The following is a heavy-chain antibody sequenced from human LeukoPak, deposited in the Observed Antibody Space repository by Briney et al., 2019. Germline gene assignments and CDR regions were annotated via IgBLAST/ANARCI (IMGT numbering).Heavy chain of an antibody. CDR1: GGSFSGYY. CDR3: ARSRLLWFRELLYDY. CDR2: INHSGST. V-gene: IGHV4-34*01. J-gene: IGHJ4*02. D-gene: IGHD3-10*01. Sequence: SETLSLTCAVYGGSFSGYYWGWLRQPPGKGLEWIGEINHSGSTNYNPSLKSRVTISVDTSKNQFSLKLSSVTAADTAVYYCARSRLLWFRELLYDYWGQGTLVTVSP.